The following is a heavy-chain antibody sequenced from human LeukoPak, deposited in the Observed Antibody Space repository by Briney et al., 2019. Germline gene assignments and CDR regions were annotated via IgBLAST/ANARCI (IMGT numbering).Heavy chain of an antibody. CDR3: AREGIAAAGIGGYYYYGMDV. Sequence: ASVKVSCKASGYAFTGYYMHWVRQAPGQGLEWMGWINPNSGGTNYAQKFQGRVTMTRDTSISTAYMELNRLRSDDTAVYYCAREGIAAAGIGGYYYYGMDVWGQGTTVTVSS. V-gene: IGHV1-2*02. J-gene: IGHJ6*02. CDR2: INPNSGGT. CDR1: GYAFTGYY. D-gene: IGHD6-13*01.